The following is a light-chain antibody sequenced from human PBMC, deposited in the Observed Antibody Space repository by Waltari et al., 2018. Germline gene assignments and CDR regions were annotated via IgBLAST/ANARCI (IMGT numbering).Light chain of an antibody. V-gene: IGKV3-20*01. Sequence: ETVLTQSPGTLSLSPGERVTLSCRASQTVTSVYVAWYQQKLGQAPRLLIYGASNRATGIPDRFSGSGSGTDFTLTISRLEPEDFAVYYCQQYSNSVGSFGQGTKLEI. CDR3: QQYSNSVGS. J-gene: IGKJ2*03. CDR1: QTVTSVY. CDR2: GAS.